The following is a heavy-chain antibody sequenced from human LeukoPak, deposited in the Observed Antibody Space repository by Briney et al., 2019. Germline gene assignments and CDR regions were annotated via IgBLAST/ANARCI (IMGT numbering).Heavy chain of an antibody. D-gene: IGHD1-26*01. Sequence: GGSLRLSCAASGFTFSNAWMKWVGQAPGKGVEWVGRIKSKTDGGTTDSAAPVKGRFTISRDDSKNTLYLQVNSLKTEDTAVYYCTTALVGAPFDYWGQGTLVTVSS. CDR1: GFTFSNAW. V-gene: IGHV3-15*01. CDR2: IKSKTDGGTT. CDR3: TTALVGAPFDY. J-gene: IGHJ4*02.